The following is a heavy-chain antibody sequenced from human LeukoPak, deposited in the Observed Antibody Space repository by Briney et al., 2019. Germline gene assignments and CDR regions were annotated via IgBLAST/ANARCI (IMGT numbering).Heavy chain of an antibody. V-gene: IGHV3-23*01. J-gene: IGHJ6*03. D-gene: IGHD3-3*01. CDR2: ISGSGGST. CDR1: GSTFSSYA. Sequence: GGSLRLSCAASGSTFSSYAMSWVRQAPGKGLEWVSAISGSGGSTHYADSVKGRFTISRDNSKNTLYLQMNSLRAEDTAVYYCAKDPTGVDYYYMDVWGKGTTVTVSS. CDR3: AKDPTGVDYYYMDV.